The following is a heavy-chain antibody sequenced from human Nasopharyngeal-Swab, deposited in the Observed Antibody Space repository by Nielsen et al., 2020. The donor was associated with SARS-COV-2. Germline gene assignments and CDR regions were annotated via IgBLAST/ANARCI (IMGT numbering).Heavy chain of an antibody. CDR2: FDPEDGET. D-gene: IGHD1-26*01. V-gene: IGHV1-24*01. CDR1: GYTLTELS. J-gene: IGHJ4*02. Sequence: ASVNVSCMVSGYTLTELSMHWVRQAPGKGLEWMGGFDPEDGETIYAQKFQGRVTMTEDTSTDTAYMELSSLRSEDTDVYYCATVTGSYTGFDYWGQGTLVTVSS. CDR3: ATVTGSYTGFDY.